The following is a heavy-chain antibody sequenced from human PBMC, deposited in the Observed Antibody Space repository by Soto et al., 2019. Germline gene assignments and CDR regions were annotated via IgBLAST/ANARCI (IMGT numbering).Heavy chain of an antibody. Sequence: SGGSLRLSCAASGFTVSSNYMSWVRQAPGKGLEWVSVIYSGGSTYYADSVKGRFTISRDNSKNTLYLQMNSLRAEDTAVYYCARDSAPYGDYYFDYWGQGTLVTVSS. D-gene: IGHD4-17*01. J-gene: IGHJ4*02. CDR2: IYSGGST. V-gene: IGHV3-53*01. CDR1: GFTVSSNY. CDR3: ARDSAPYGDYYFDY.